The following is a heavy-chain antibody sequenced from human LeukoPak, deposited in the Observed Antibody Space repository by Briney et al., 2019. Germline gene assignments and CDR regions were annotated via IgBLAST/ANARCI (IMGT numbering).Heavy chain of an antibody. CDR3: ARENVATIAARSLDY. V-gene: IGHV4-4*07. CDR1: GASVSSNY. D-gene: IGHD6-6*01. Sequence: SETLSLTCTVSGASVSSNYWSWFRQPAGKGLEWIGRIQTSGSTNYNPSLKSRVTMSVDTSRNHFSLNLSSVTAADTAVYYCARENVATIAARSLDYWGQGTLVTVSS. J-gene: IGHJ4*01. CDR2: IQTSGST.